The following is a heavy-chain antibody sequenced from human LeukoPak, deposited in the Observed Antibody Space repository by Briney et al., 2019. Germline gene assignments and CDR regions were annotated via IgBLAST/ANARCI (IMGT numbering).Heavy chain of an antibody. D-gene: IGHD4-23*01. CDR1: GFTFSSYW. Sequence: GGTLRLSCAAPGFTFSSYWMSWVRQPPGKGLQWVANIKQDGSEKYFADSVKGRFTISRDNAKNSLYLQMNSLRAGDTAVYYCARFITVVTSGAFDIWGQGTMVTVSS. CDR3: ARFITVVTSGAFDI. V-gene: IGHV3-7*05. J-gene: IGHJ3*02. CDR2: IKQDGSEK.